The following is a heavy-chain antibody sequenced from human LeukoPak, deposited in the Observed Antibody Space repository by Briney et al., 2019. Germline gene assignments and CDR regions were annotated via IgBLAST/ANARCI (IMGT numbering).Heavy chain of an antibody. CDR3: ARVSSSWYGLHPYYFDY. J-gene: IGHJ4*02. Sequence: GGSLRLSCAASGFTFSSYWMTWIRQAPGKGLEWVANIKQDGSQKYYVDSVKGRFTISRDNTRKSVYLQMKSLRVEDTAVYYCARVSSSWYGLHPYYFDYWGQGTLVTVSS. D-gene: IGHD6-13*01. CDR1: GFTFSSYW. V-gene: IGHV3-7*03. CDR2: IKQDGSQK.